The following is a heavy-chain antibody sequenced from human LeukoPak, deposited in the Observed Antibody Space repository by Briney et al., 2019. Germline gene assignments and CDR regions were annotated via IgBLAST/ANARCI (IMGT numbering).Heavy chain of an antibody. V-gene: IGHV1-69*04. CDR3: ARDPPSTYGGNSGGFDY. CDR2: IIPILGIA. CDR1: GGTFSSYT. D-gene: IGHD4-23*01. J-gene: IGHJ4*02. Sequence: GASVKVSCKASGGTFSSYTIGWVRQAPGQGLEWMGRIIPILGIANYAQKFQGRVTITADKSTSTAYMELSSLRSEDTAVYYCARDPPSTYGGNSGGFDYWGQGTLVTVSS.